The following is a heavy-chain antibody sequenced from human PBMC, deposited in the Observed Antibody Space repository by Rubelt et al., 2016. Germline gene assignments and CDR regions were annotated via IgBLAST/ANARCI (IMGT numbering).Heavy chain of an antibody. V-gene: IGHV3-48*04. CDR2: ISSSSSTI. CDR1: EFTFSSYS. J-gene: IGHJ4*02. Sequence: GGLVKPGGSLRLSCAASEFTFSSYSMNWVRQAPGKGLEWVSYISSSSSTIYYADSVKGRFTISRDNAKNSLYLQMNSLRAEDTAVYYCASNSRGSYLYNYFDYWGQGTLVTVSS. D-gene: IGHD3-16*02. CDR3: ASNSRGSYLYNYFDY.